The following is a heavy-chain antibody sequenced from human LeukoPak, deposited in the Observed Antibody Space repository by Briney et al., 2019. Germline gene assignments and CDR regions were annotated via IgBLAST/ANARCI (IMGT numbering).Heavy chain of an antibody. J-gene: IGHJ4*02. Sequence: PGGSLRLSCAASGFTFSSYGMHWVRQAPGKGLEWVAVIWYDGSNKYYADSVKSRFTISRDNSKNTLYLQMNSLRAEDTAVYYCARFDYGGNLGFDYWGQGTLVTVSS. CDR2: IWYDGSNK. CDR1: GFTFSSYG. V-gene: IGHV3-33*01. CDR3: ARFDYGGNLGFDY. D-gene: IGHD4-23*01.